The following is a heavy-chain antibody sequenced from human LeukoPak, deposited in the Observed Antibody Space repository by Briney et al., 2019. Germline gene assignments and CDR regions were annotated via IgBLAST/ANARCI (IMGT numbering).Heavy chain of an antibody. Sequence: GGSLRLSCAASGFTFSDYYMSWIRQAPGKGLEWVSYISSSGSTIYYADSVKGRFTISRDNAKNSLYLQMNSLRAEDTAVYYCAKDRVIAAAGTGYFDYWGQGTLVTVSS. V-gene: IGHV3-11*01. D-gene: IGHD6-13*01. CDR2: ISSSGSTI. J-gene: IGHJ4*02. CDR3: AKDRVIAAAGTGYFDY. CDR1: GFTFSDYY.